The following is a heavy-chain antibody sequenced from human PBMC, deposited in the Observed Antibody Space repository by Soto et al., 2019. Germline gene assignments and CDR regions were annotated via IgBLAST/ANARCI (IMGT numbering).Heavy chain of an antibody. J-gene: IGHJ5*01. CDR2: IYYNGTT. Sequence: ASETLSLTCTVSGGSISHYYWSWIRQPPGKGLEWIAYIYYNGTTNSNPSLKGRVTISLDTSKSQFSLKLTSVTAADTAVYYCTRGHWALDSWAQGTLVTVSS. CDR3: TRGHWALDS. V-gene: IGHV4-59*01. D-gene: IGHD3-16*01. CDR1: GGSISHYY.